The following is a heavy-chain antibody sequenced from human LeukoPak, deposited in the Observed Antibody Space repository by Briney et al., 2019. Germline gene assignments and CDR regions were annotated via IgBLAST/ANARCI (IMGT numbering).Heavy chain of an antibody. CDR3: ARDRRVVGATMDYYYYMDV. CDR2: ISYSASS. J-gene: IGHJ6*03. D-gene: IGHD1-26*01. V-gene: IGHV4-59*01. CDR1: GGSFSGYY. Sequence: SETLSLTCAVYGGSFSGYYWSWIRQPPGKGLEWLGYISYSASSNYNPSLKSRVSISVDTSKNKFSLKLNSVTAADTAVYYCARDRRVVGATMDYYYYMDVWGKGTTVTISS.